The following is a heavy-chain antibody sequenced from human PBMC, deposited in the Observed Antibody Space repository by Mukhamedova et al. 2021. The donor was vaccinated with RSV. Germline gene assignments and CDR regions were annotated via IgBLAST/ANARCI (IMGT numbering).Heavy chain of an antibody. Sequence: ILGIANYAQKFQGRVTITADESTSTAYMELSSLRSEDTAVYYCARGLGVRGVIDYWYFDLWGRGTLVTVSS. D-gene: IGHD3-10*01. V-gene: IGHV1-69*04. J-gene: IGHJ2*01. CDR3: ARGLGVRGVIDYWYFDL. CDR2: ILGIA.